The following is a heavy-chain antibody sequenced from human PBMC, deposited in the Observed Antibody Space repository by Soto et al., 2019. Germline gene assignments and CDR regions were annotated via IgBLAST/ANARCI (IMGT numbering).Heavy chain of an antibody. V-gene: IGHV3-23*01. D-gene: IGHD5-18*01. Sequence: GSLRLSCAASGFTFSSYAMSWVRQAPGKGLEWVSAISGSGGSTYYADSVKGRFTISRDNSKNTLYLQMNSLRAEDTAVYYCARDVDTAMVTVYSAFDIWGQGTMVTVS. J-gene: IGHJ3*02. CDR3: ARDVDTAMVTVYSAFDI. CDR1: GFTFSSYA. CDR2: ISGSGGST.